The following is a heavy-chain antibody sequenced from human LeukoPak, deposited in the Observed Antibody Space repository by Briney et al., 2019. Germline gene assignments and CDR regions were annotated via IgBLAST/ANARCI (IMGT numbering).Heavy chain of an antibody. J-gene: IGHJ4*02. CDR2: ISGSGGST. Sequence: GGSLRLSCAASGFTVSGNYMTWVRQAPGKGLQWVSAISGSGGSTYYADSVKGRFTISRDNAKNSLYLEMNSLRAEDTALYYCAKVLGFSYGYYDYWGQGTLVTVSS. D-gene: IGHD5-18*01. CDR1: GFTVSGNY. V-gene: IGHV3-23*01. CDR3: AKVLGFSYGYYDY.